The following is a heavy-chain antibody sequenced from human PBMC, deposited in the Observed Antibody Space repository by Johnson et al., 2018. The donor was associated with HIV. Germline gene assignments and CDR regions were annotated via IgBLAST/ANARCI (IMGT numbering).Heavy chain of an antibody. Sequence: VQLVESGGGLVKRGGSLRLSCAASGFTVTNAWMSWVRQAPGKGLEWVSVMYSGGSTYYADSVKGRFTISRDNAKNSLYLQMNSLRAEDTAMYYCARGRYSSSWYVGGLDAFDIWGQGTMVTVSS. CDR1: GFTVTNAW. CDR2: MYSGGST. CDR3: ARGRYSSSWYVGGLDAFDI. D-gene: IGHD6-13*01. V-gene: IGHV3-66*01. J-gene: IGHJ3*02.